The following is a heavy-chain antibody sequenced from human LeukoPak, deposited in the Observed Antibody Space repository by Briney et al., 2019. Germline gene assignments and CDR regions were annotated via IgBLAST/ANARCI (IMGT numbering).Heavy chain of an antibody. D-gene: IGHD3-10*02. V-gene: IGHV3-9*01. J-gene: IGHJ6*04. CDR1: GFTFDDYA. CDR3: AELGITMIGGV. CDR2: ISWNSGSI. Sequence: GGSLRLSCAASGFTFDDYAMHWVRQAPGKGLEWVSGISWNSGSIGFADAVKGRFTISRDNANNSLCLQMNVLRAEETAVDYCAELGITMIGGVWGKGTTVTISS.